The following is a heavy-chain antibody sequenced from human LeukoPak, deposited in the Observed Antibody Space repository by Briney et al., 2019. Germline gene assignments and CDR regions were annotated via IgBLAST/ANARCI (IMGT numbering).Heavy chain of an antibody. CDR1: GYSFTSYW. V-gene: IGHV5-51*01. D-gene: IGHD3-22*01. CDR3: ARHAFDRSGYYQKYFQH. J-gene: IGHJ1*01. Sequence: GESLKISCKGSGYSFTSYWIGWVRQMPGKGLEWMWIIYPSDSGTCYSPSFQGQVTISADKSISTAYLQLSSLKASDTAIYYCARHAFDRSGYYQKYFQHWGQGTLVTVSS. CDR2: IYPSDSGT.